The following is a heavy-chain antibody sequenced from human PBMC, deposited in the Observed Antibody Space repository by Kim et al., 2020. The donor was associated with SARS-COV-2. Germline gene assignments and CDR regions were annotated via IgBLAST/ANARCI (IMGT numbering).Heavy chain of an antibody. V-gene: IGHV3-23*01. D-gene: IGHD2-2*01. CDR2: SGINGGYK. Sequence: GGSLRLSCEASGFTFTSYSMNWVRQAPGKGMEWVASSGINGGYKYYADSVKGRFTISRDNSRDTLFLDMNSLRAEDTAVYYCTKRTSGAWPFDYWGQGTLVTVSS. CDR1: GFTFTSYS. J-gene: IGHJ4*02. CDR3: TKRTSGAWPFDY.